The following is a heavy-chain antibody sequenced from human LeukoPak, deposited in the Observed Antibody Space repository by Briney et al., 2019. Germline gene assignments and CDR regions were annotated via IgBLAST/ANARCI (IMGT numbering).Heavy chain of an antibody. Sequence: SETLSLTCSVSGGSISSYYWSWIRQPAGKGLEWIGRIFASGNINYNPSLESRVTMSLDTSKNQFSLKLSSVTAADTAVYYCARDLENSGYYSINWYFDLWGRGTLVTVS. J-gene: IGHJ2*01. V-gene: IGHV4-4*07. CDR3: ARDLENSGYYSINWYFDL. CDR1: GGSISSYY. D-gene: IGHD3-22*01. CDR2: IFASGNI.